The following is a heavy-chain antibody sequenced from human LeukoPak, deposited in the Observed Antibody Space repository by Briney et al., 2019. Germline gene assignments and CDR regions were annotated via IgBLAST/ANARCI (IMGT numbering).Heavy chain of an antibody. CDR3: ARDGSGSYYYYYYMDV. V-gene: IGHV4-39*07. CDR2: IYYSGST. D-gene: IGHD1-26*01. J-gene: IGHJ6*03. Sequence: ASETLSLTCTVSGGSISSSSYYWGWIRQPPGKGLEWIGSIYYSGSTYYNPSLKSRVTISVDTSKNQFSLKLSSVTAADTAVYYCARDGSGSYYYYYYMDVWGKGTTVTVSS. CDR1: GGSISSSSYY.